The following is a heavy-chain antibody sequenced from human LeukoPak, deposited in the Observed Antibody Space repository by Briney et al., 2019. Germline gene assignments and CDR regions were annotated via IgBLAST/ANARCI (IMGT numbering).Heavy chain of an antibody. CDR3: AKEFCRGASCYVDY. CDR1: GFTFSSYA. V-gene: IGHV3-23*01. D-gene: IGHD2-15*01. CDR2: VVGGGAT. Sequence: GGSLRLSCAASGFTFSSYAMTWVRQAPGKGLEWVSTVVGGGATFYADSVKGRFTISRDNSKNTLYLQMNSLRAEDTAVYYCAKEFCRGASCYVDYWGQGILVTVSS. J-gene: IGHJ4*02.